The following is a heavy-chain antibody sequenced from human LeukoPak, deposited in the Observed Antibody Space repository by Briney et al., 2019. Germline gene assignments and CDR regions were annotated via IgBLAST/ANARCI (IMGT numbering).Heavy chain of an antibody. CDR2: IYTSGST. Sequence: SETLSLTCTVSGGSISSYYWSWIRQHAGKGLEWIGRIYTSGSTNYNPSLKSRVTISVDKSKNQFSLKLSSVTAADTAVYYCARGGVGATTNFDYWGQGTLVTVSS. CDR1: GGSISSYY. D-gene: IGHD1-26*01. J-gene: IGHJ4*02. CDR3: ARGGVGATTNFDY. V-gene: IGHV4-4*07.